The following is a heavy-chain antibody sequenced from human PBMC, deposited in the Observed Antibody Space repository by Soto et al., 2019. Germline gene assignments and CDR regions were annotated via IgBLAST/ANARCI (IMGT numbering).Heavy chain of an antibody. CDR2: ISYDGSNK. CDR3: AKARGSSSWYAYYGMDV. Sequence: QVQLVESGGGVVQPGRSLRLSCAASGFTFSSYGMHWVRQAPGKGLEWVAVISYDGSNKYYADSVKGRFTISRDNSKNTLYLKMNSLRAEDTAVYYCAKARGSSSWYAYYGMDVWGQGTTVTVSS. V-gene: IGHV3-30*18. CDR1: GFTFSSYG. D-gene: IGHD6-13*01. J-gene: IGHJ6*02.